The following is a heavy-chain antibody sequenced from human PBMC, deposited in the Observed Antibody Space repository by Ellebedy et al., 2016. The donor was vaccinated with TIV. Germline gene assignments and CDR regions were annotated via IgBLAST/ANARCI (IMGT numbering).Heavy chain of an antibody. CDR2: IYYSGST. CDR1: GGSISSYY. D-gene: IGHD4-17*01. Sequence: MPSETLSLTCTFSGGSISSYYGSRIRQPPGKGLEWIGYIYYSGSTNYNPSLKSRVTISVDTSKNQFSLKLSSVTAADTAVYYCARGTLNYGIDYWGQGTLVTVSS. J-gene: IGHJ4*02. CDR3: ARGTLNYGIDY. V-gene: IGHV4-59*01.